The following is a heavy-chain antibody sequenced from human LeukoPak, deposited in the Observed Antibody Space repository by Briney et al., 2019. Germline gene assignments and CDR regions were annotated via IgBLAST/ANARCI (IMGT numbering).Heavy chain of an antibody. CDR2: IYYSGST. CDR1: GGSISSYY. V-gene: IGHV4-59*08. J-gene: IGHJ6*03. Sequence: PSETLSLTCTVSGGSISSYYWSWIRQPPGKGLEWIGYIYYSGSTNYNPSLKSRVTISVDTSKNQFSLKLSSVTAADTAVYYCAKGAGDYYYYYMDVWGKGTTVTVSS. CDR3: AKGAGDYYYYYMDV.